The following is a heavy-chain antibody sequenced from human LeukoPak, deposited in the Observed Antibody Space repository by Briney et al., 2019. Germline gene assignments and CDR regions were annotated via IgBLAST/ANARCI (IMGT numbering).Heavy chain of an antibody. D-gene: IGHD2-2*01. J-gene: IGHJ4*02. CDR2: ISYDGSNK. CDR1: GFTFSSYA. CDR3: ARDRYPAAREFDY. Sequence: GGSLRLSCAASGFTFSSYAMHWVRQAPGKGLEWVAVISYDGSNKYYADSVKGRLTISRDNAENTLYLQMNNLRAEDTAMYYCARDRYPAAREFDYWGQGTLVTVSS. V-gene: IGHV3-30-3*01.